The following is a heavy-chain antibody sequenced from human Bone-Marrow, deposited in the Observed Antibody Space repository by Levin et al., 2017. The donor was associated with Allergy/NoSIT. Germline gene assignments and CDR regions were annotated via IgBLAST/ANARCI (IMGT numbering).Heavy chain of an antibody. Sequence: GGSLRLSCTASGFTFSSYAMSWVRQAPGKGLEWVSTISGGGASTYYADSVKGRFTISRDNSKSTLYLQMNSLRAEDTAIYYCARDRGTSWQNWFDPWGQGTLVTVSS. J-gene: IGHJ5*02. CDR1: GFTFSSYA. V-gene: IGHV3-23*01. D-gene: IGHD6-13*01. CDR3: ARDRGTSWQNWFDP. CDR2: ISGGGAST.